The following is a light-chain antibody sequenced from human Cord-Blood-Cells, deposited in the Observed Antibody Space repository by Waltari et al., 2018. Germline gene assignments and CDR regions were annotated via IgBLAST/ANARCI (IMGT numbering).Light chain of an antibody. CDR3: CSYAGSYTVV. Sequence: QSALTQPRSLSGSPGPSVTISCTGTSSDVGGDNYVSWYQQHPSKAPKPMIYDVRKRPSGVPDRFSGSKSGNTASLTISGLQAEDEADYYCCSYAGSYTVVFGGGTKLTVL. J-gene: IGLJ2*01. CDR1: SSDVGGDNY. CDR2: DVR. V-gene: IGLV2-11*01.